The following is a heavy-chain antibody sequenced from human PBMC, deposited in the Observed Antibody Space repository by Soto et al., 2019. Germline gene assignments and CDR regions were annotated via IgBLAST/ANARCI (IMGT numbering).Heavy chain of an antibody. CDR3: ARTFMITFGGVIVGDDAFDI. V-gene: IGHV5-51*01. CDR2: IYPGDSDT. CDR1: GYSFTSYW. J-gene: IGHJ3*02. D-gene: IGHD3-16*02. Sequence: GASLKISCKGSGYSFTSYWIGWVRQMPGKGLEWMGIIYPGDSDTRYSPSFQGQVTISADKSISTAYLQWSSLKASDTAMYYCARTFMITFGGVIVGDDAFDIWGQGTMVTVSS.